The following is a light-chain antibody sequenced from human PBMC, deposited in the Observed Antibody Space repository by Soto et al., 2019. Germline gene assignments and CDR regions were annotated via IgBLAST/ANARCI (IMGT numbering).Light chain of an antibody. CDR1: SSNIGAGYD. J-gene: IGLJ2*01. CDR3: QSYDSRLSGYVV. CDR2: GNS. V-gene: IGLV1-40*01. Sequence: QSVLTQPPSVSGAPGQRVTISCTGGSSNIGAGYDVHWYQQLPGTAPKLLIYGNSNRPSGVPDRFSGSKSGTSASLAITGLQAEDEADYYCQSYDSRLSGYVVFGGGTKLTVL.